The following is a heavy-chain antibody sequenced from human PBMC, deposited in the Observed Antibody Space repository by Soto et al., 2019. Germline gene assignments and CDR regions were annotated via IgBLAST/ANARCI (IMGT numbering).Heavy chain of an antibody. Sequence: SETLSLTGNVSGGSVRNYYWTWIRQSPDKGLEWIAYMYYNGNINYNPSLKSRVTISIDTSKNQFSLTLKSVTAADTAVYYCASGGNWFDPWGQGIQVTVSS. CDR3: ASGGNWFDP. V-gene: IGHV4-59*02. CDR1: GGSVRNYY. CDR2: MYYNGNI. J-gene: IGHJ5*02. D-gene: IGHD3-16*01.